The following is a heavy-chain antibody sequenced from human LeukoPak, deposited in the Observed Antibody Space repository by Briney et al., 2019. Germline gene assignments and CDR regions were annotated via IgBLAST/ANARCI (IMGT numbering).Heavy chain of an antibody. CDR3: AGLEGRYSTGLYYYFDY. CDR2: MYLSGTT. D-gene: IGHD6-19*01. Sequence: SETLSLTCAVSGGSISSINLWSWVRQPPGKGLEWIGEMYLSGTTHYNPSLKSRVTILIDKSRNQLSLELSSVTAADTAVYYCAGLEGRYSTGLYYYFDYWGQGILVTVSS. V-gene: IGHV4-4*02. CDR1: GGSISSINL. J-gene: IGHJ4*02.